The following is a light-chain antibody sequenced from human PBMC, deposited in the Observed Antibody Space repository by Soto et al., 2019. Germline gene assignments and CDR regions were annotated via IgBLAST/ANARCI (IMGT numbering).Light chain of an antibody. Sequence: QSVLTQPHSVSGSPGQSVAISCTGTNSDVGAYNYVSWYQQHPGKAPKLVIYEVTKRPSGVPDRFSGSKSGNTASLTVSGLQAEDEADYYCGSHAGNSNLVFGGGTKLTVL. J-gene: IGLJ3*02. CDR3: GSHAGNSNLV. CDR2: EVT. CDR1: NSDVGAYNY. V-gene: IGLV2-8*01.